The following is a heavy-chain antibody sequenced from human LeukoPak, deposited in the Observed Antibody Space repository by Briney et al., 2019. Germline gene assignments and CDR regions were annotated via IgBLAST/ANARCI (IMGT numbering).Heavy chain of an antibody. CDR1: GYTFTSYY. J-gene: IGHJ6*03. D-gene: IGHD2-2*01. CDR3: ARDIVVVPAAMGGREKLDYYYYYYMDV. V-gene: IGHV1-46*01. Sequence: GASVKVSCKASGYTFTSYYLHWVRQAPGQGLEWMGIINPSGGSTNYAQKFQGRVTMTRDMSTSTVYMELSSLRSEDTAVYYCARDIVVVPAAMGGREKLDYYYYYYMDVWGKGTTLIVSS. CDR2: INPSGGST.